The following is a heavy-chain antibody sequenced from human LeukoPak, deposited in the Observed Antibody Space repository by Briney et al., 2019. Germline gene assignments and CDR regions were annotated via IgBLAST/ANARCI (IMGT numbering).Heavy chain of an antibody. J-gene: IGHJ4*02. V-gene: IGHV3-23*01. CDR2: ISGSGGST. CDR3: AKDRGYYRAFDY. CDR1: GFTFSSYA. D-gene: IGHD1-26*01. Sequence: GGSLRLSCAASGFTFSSYAMSWVRQAPGKGLEWVSAISGSGGSTYYADSVKGRFTISRDNSKNTLYLQMNSLRAEDTAVYHCAKDRGYYRAFDYWGQGTLVTVSS.